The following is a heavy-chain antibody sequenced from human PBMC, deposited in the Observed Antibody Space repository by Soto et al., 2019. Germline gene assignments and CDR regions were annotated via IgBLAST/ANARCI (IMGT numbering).Heavy chain of an antibody. J-gene: IGHJ6*02. CDR3: ARSGIEAAETRYYYYGMDV. CDR2: IIPIFGTA. V-gene: IGHV1-69*06. CDR1: RYTFTGYY. Sequence: SVKVSCKASRYTFTGYYIQWVRQAPEQGLGWMGGIIPIFGTANYAQKFQGRVTITADKSTSTAYMELSSLRSEDTAVYYCARSGIEAAETRYYYYGMDVWGQGTTVTVSS. D-gene: IGHD6-13*01.